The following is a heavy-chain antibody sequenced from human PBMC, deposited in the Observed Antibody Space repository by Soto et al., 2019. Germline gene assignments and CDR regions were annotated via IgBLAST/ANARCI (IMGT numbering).Heavy chain of an antibody. J-gene: IGHJ6*02. CDR1: GYTFTSYA. V-gene: IGHV1-3*01. CDR3: ARGTTTSAFSAMDV. D-gene: IGHD1-1*01. CDR2: INAGNGNT. Sequence: GASVKVSCKASGYTFTSYAMHWVRQAPGQRLEWMGWINAGNGNTKYSQKFQGRVTITRDTSASTAYMELSSLRSEDTAVYYCARGTTTSAFSAMDVWGQGTTVTVSS.